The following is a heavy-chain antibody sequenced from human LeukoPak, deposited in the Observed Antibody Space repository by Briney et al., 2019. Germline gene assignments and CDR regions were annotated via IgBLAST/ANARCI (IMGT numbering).Heavy chain of an antibody. J-gene: IGHJ5*02. D-gene: IGHD2-2*01. V-gene: IGHV4-30-4*08. CDR1: GGSISSGDYY. CDR3: ARGPSDIVVVPAAIPFDP. Sequence: PSETLSLTCTVSGGSISSGDYYWSWIRQPPGKGLKWIGYIYYSGSTYYNPSLKSRVTISVDTSKNQFSLKLSSVTAADTAVYYCARGPSDIVVVPAAIPFDPWGQGTLVTVSS. CDR2: IYYSGST.